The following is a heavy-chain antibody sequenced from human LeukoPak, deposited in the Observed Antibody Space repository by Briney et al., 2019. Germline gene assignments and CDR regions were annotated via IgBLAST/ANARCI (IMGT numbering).Heavy chain of an antibody. Sequence: PSETLSLTCTVFGGSISSSSYYWGWIRQPPGTGLEWIGSIYYSGSTYYNPSLKSRVTISVDTSKNQFSLKLSSVTAADTAVYYCARLDIMITFGGVIVDWGQGTLVTVSS. CDR3: ARLDIMITFGGVIVD. J-gene: IGHJ4*02. CDR2: IYYSGST. CDR1: GGSISSSSYY. V-gene: IGHV4-39*01. D-gene: IGHD3-16*02.